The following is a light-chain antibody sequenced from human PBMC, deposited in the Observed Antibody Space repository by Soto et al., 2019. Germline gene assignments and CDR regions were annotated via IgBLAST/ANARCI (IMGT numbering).Light chain of an antibody. CDR3: QQTYRTPLT. Sequence: EIVLTQSPGTLSLSPGERATLSCRASQSVSSSYLAWYQQKPGQAPRLLIHGASSRATGIPDRISGSGSGTDFTLTISSLQPEDFATYSCQQTYRTPLTFGGGTKVDIK. CDR2: GAS. CDR1: QSVSSSY. V-gene: IGKV3-20*01. J-gene: IGKJ4*01.